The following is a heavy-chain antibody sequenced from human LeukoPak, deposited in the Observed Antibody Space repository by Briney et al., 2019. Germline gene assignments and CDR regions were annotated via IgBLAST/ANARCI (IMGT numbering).Heavy chain of an antibody. CDR3: ARDQGSGELRFDY. Sequence: ASVKVSCKASGYTLTGYYMHWVRQAPGQGLEWMGWINPNSGGTNYAQKFQGRVTMTRDTSISTAYMELSRLRSDDTAVYYCARDQGSGELRFDYWGQGTLVTVSS. CDR2: INPNSGGT. CDR1: GYTLTGYY. V-gene: IGHV1-2*02. D-gene: IGHD1-26*01. J-gene: IGHJ4*02.